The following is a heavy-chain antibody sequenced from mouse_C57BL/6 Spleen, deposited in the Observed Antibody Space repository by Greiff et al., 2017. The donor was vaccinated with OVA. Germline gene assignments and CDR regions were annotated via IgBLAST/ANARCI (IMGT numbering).Heavy chain of an antibody. D-gene: IGHD1-1*01. CDR2: IYPGDGDT. V-gene: IGHV1-82*01. Sequence: LVESGPELVKPGASVKISCKASGYAFSSSWMNWVKQRPGKGLEWIGRIYPGDGDTNYNGKFKGKATLTADKSSSTAYMQLSSLTSEDSAVYFCARGYYYGSSYEAMDYWGQGTSVTVSS. CDR1: GYAFSSSW. J-gene: IGHJ4*01. CDR3: ARGYYYGSSYEAMDY.